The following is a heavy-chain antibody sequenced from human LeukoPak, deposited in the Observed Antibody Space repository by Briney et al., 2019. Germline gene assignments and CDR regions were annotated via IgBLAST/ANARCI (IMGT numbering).Heavy chain of an antibody. Sequence: GGSLRFSCAASGFTFSSYSMNWVRQAPGKGLEWVSYISSSSSTIYYADSVKGRFTISRDNAKNSLYLQMNSLRAEDTAVYYCARSGRDGYNYYYYYYYGMDVWGQGTTVTVSS. CDR3: ARSGRDGYNYYYYYYYGMDV. D-gene: IGHD5-24*01. CDR2: ISSSSSTI. CDR1: GFTFSSYS. J-gene: IGHJ6*02. V-gene: IGHV3-48*04.